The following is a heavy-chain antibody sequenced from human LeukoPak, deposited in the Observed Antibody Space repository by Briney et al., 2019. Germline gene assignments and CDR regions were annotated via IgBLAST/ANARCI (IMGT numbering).Heavy chain of an antibody. D-gene: IGHD2-21*01. CDR1: GGSISSYY. Sequence: SETLSLTCTVSGGSISSYYWSWIRQPPGKGLEWIGYIYYSGSTNYNPSLKSRVTISVDTSKNQFSLKLSSVTAADTAVYYCACLDWSGTSVIAYWGQGTLVTVSS. CDR3: ACLDWSGTSVIAY. CDR2: IYYSGST. J-gene: IGHJ4*02. V-gene: IGHV4-59*08.